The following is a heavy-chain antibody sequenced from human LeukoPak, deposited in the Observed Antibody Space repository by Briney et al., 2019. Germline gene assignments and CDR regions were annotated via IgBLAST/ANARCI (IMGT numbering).Heavy chain of an antibody. CDR1: GGSISSSSYY. CDR3: ARHALLDYYDNAFDI. D-gene: IGHD3-22*01. CDR2: IYYSGST. J-gene: IGHJ3*02. V-gene: IGHV4-39*01. Sequence: SETLSLTCTVSGGSISSSSYYWGWIRQPPGKGLEWIGSIYYSGSTYYNPSLKSRVTISVDTSKNQFSLKLSSVTAADTAVYYCARHALLDYYDNAFDIWGQGTMVTVSS.